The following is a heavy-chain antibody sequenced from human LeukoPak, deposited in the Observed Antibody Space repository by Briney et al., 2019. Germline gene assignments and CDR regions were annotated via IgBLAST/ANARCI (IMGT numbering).Heavy chain of an antibody. CDR1: GFTFSSYA. Sequence: GGSLRLSCAASGFTFSSYAMSWVRQAPGKGLEWVTAISDTGGRTYYADSVKGRFTISRDNSKNTMYLQMNSLRADDTAVYFCAKSGYNRFDYWGQGTLVTVSS. J-gene: IGHJ4*02. CDR2: ISDTGGRT. V-gene: IGHV3-23*01. D-gene: IGHD5-24*01. CDR3: AKSGYNRFDY.